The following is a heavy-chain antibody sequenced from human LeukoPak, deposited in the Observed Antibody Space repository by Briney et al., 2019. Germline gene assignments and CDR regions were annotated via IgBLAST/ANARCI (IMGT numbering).Heavy chain of an antibody. V-gene: IGHV3-21*06. J-gene: IGHJ4*02. CDR3: ARVGLSSYGYPFDY. CDR1: GFTFSSYN. CDR2: ISSSSTYI. Sequence: GGSLRLXCAASGFTFSSYNMNWVRQAPGQGLEWVSFISSSSTYIYNADSVKGRFTISRDSAKNTLYLQMNSLRAEDTAVYYCARVGLSSYGYPFDYWGQGTLVTVSS. D-gene: IGHD5-18*01.